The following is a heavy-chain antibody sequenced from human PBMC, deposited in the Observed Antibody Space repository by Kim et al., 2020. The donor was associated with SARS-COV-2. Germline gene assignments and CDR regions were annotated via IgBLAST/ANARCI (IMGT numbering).Heavy chain of an antibody. D-gene: IGHD1-26*01. CDR3: VAGGTGGSDNWFDP. Sequence: SVKVSCKASDFTFTRSAMQWVRQARGQRLESIGWIVVGNGNTVYAQKFRGRVTLTRDMSTSTAYMELRSLVFEDMAVYYCVAGGTGGSDNWFDPWGQGTLVTVSS. J-gene: IGHJ5*02. V-gene: IGHV1-58*02. CDR2: IVVGNGNT. CDR1: DFTFTRSA.